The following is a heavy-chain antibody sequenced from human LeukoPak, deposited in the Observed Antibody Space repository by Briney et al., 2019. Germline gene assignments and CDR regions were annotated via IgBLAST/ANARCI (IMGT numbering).Heavy chain of an antibody. J-gene: IGHJ3*02. D-gene: IGHD3-3*01. Sequence: ASVKVSCKASGYTFTGNYMHWVRQAPGQGLEWMGCINPDSGVTNYAQKFQGRVTMTSETSITTTYMELSRLRSDDTAVYYCVKMYYDFWSAFDIWGQGTMVTVSS. V-gene: IGHV1-2*02. CDR1: GYTFTGNY. CDR2: INPDSGVT. CDR3: VKMYYDFWSAFDI.